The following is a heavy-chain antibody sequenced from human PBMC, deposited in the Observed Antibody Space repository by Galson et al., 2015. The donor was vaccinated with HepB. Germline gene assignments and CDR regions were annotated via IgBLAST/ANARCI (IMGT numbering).Heavy chain of an antibody. V-gene: IGHV4-59*02. CDR1: GDSVTTGH. J-gene: IGHJ4*02. CDR2: IYSIAST. Sequence: ETLSLTCTVSGDSVTTGHWSWIRQSPGKGLEWIGYIYSIASTNQNPSIESRVSMSLDTSKNQFSLKLRSANAADTAVYYCARGRQFYTSWGQGTLVTVSS. CDR3: ARGRQFYTS. D-gene: IGHD2-2*02.